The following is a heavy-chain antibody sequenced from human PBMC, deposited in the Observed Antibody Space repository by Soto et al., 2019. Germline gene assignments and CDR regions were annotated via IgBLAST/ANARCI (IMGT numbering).Heavy chain of an antibody. D-gene: IGHD5-12*01. CDR3: TRYAHSISGYDPRRYFDY. Sequence: PGGSLRLSCTASGSTFGDYAMSWVRQAPGKGLEWVGFIRSKAYGGTTEYAASVKGRFTISRDDSKSIAYLQMNSLKTEDTAVYYCTRYAHSISGYDPRRYFDYWGQGTLVTVSS. J-gene: IGHJ4*02. CDR1: GSTFGDYA. V-gene: IGHV3-49*04. CDR2: IRSKAYGGTT.